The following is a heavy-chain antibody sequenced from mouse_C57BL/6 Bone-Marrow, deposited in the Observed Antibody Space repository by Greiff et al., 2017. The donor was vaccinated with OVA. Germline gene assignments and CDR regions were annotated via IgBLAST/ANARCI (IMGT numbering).Heavy chain of an antibody. CDR3: ARCLNWDEDYAMDY. CDR2: IDPSDSYT. D-gene: IGHD4-1*01. CDR1: GYTFTSYW. J-gene: IGHJ4*01. V-gene: IGHV1-69*01. Sequence: QVQLQQPGAELVMPGASVKLSCKASGYTFTSYWMHWVKQRPGQGLEWIGEIDPSDSYTNYNQKFKGKSTLTVDKSSSTAYMQLSSLTSEDSAVYYCARCLNWDEDYAMDYWGQGTSVTVSS.